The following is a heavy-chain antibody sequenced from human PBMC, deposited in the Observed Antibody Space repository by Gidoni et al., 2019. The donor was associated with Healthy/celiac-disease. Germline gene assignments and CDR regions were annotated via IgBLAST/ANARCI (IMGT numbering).Heavy chain of an antibody. Sequence: QVQLQESAPGLVKPSQTLPLTCTVSGGSISSGDSYWSWIRQPPGKGLELIGYIYYSGSTYYNPSLKSRVTISVDTSKNQCSLKLSSVTAADAAVYYCARCRKREFRFDPWGQGTLVTVSS. V-gene: IGHV4-30-4*01. D-gene: IGHD3-10*01. CDR1: GGSISSGDSY. CDR2: IYYSGST. J-gene: IGHJ5*02. CDR3: ARCRKREFRFDP.